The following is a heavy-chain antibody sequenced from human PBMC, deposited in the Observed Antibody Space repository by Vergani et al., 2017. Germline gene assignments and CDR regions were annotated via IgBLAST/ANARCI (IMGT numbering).Heavy chain of an antibody. CDR1: GGSISSSSYY. J-gene: IGHJ4*02. V-gene: IGHV4-39*01. CDR3: ARYGGGYCSSTSCCPRRGFDY. D-gene: IGHD2-2*01. CDR2: IYYSGST. Sequence: QLQLQESGPGLVKPSETLSLTCTVSGGSISSSSYYWGWIRQPPGKGLEWIGRIYYSGSTYYNPSLKSRVTISVDTSKNQFSLKLSSVTAADTAVYYCARYGGGYCSSTSCCPRRGFDYWGQGTLVTVSS.